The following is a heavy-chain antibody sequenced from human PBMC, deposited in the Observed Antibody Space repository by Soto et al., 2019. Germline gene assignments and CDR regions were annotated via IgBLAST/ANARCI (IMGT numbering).Heavy chain of an antibody. D-gene: IGHD3-3*01. CDR3: AKDGSLRFLEWLLHLNY. J-gene: IGHJ4*02. CDR2: ISYDGSNK. V-gene: IGHV3-30*18. Sequence: VRQAPGKGLEWVAVISYDGSNKYYADSVKGRFTISRDNSKNTLYLQMNSLRAEDTAVYYCAKDGSLRFLEWLLHLNYWGQGTLVTVSS.